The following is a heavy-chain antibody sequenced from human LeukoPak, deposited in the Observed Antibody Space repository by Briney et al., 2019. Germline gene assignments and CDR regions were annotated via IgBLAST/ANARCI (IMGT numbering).Heavy chain of an antibody. CDR2: MNQDGSAK. V-gene: IGHV3-7*01. J-gene: IGHJ6*02. CDR3: ATYTHWVAGDV. CDR1: GFTFSDSW. D-gene: IGHD3-16*01. Sequence: GGSLRLTCAASGFTFSDSWMSWVRQAPGKGLEWVANMNQDGSAKGYVDSVKGRFTISRDNARNSLYLQMSSLRPEDTAVYYCATYTHWVAGDVWGQGTTVTVSS.